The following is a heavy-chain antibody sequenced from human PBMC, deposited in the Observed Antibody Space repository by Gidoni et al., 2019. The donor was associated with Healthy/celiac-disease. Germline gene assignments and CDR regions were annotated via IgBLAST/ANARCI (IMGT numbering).Heavy chain of an antibody. J-gene: IGHJ4*02. CDR2: IRSKAYGGTT. D-gene: IGHD5-18*01. CDR1: GFTFGDYA. CDR3: TRGRIQLWFDY. Sequence: EVQLVESGGGLVQPGRSLRLSCTASGFTFGDYAMSWVRQAPGKGLEWVGFIRSKAYGGTTEYAASVKGRFTISRDDSKSIAYLQMNSLKTEDTAVYYCTRGRIQLWFDYWGQGTLVTVSS. V-gene: IGHV3-49*04.